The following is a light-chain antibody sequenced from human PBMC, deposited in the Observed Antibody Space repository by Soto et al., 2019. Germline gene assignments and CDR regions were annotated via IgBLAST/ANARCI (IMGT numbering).Light chain of an antibody. V-gene: IGKV3-20*01. J-gene: IGKJ4*01. CDR3: QQYGSSPPLT. Sequence: EIVLTQSPGTLSLSPGERATLSCRASQSVSSSYLFWYQQKPGQAPRLLIYGASSRATGIPDRFSGSGSGTDFTLTISRLEPEDFAVYYCQQYGSSPPLTFGGGTKVEIK. CDR1: QSVSSSY. CDR2: GAS.